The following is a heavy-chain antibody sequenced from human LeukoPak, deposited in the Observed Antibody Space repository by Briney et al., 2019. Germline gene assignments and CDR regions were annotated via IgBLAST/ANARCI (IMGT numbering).Heavy chain of an antibody. Sequence: SETLSLTCTVSGGSISSSSYYWGWIRQPPGKGLEWIGSIYYSGSTYYNPSLKSRVTISVDTSKNQFSLKLTSVTAADTAMYCCARNYYDSSRYYPPGYWGQGTLVTVSS. CDR1: GGSISSSSYY. J-gene: IGHJ4*02. CDR2: IYYSGST. CDR3: ARNYYDSSRYYPPGY. V-gene: IGHV4-39*01. D-gene: IGHD3-22*01.